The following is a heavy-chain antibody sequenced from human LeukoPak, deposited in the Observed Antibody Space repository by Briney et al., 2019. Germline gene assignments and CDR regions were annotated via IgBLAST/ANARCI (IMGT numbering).Heavy chain of an antibody. CDR1: GYSFTTYW. J-gene: IGHJ4*02. CDR2: IYPGDSDT. Sequence: GASLKISSKGPGYSFTTYWIGWVRQLPGKGLEWMGSIYPGDSDTRNSPSFQGQVTISVDKSTSTAYLQWSRLKASGTAMYYCARRDYGGKDFDYWGQGTLVTVSS. V-gene: IGHV5-51*01. D-gene: IGHD4-23*01. CDR3: ARRDYGGKDFDY.